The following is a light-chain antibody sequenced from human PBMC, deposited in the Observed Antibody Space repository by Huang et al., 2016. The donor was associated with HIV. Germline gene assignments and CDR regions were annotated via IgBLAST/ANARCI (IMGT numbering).Light chain of an antibody. CDR2: QVS. Sequence: DVVLTQFPLSLPVTLGQPASIFCKSSQSLVSSDGDIYLNWFQQRPGQSPRRLIYQVSKRDSGVPDRFSGSGAGTLFALRINKVEAEDVAVYYCMQGTHWPGTLGQGTNLEI. CDR1: QSLVSSDGDIY. CDR3: MQGTHWPGT. V-gene: IGKV2-30*01. J-gene: IGKJ1*01.